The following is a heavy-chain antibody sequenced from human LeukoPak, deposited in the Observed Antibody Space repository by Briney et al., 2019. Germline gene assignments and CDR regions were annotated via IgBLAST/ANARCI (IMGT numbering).Heavy chain of an antibody. Sequence: SETLSLTCAVYGGSFSGYYWSWIRQPPGKGLEWIGEINHSGSTNYNPSLKSRVTMSVDKSKNQFSLWLSSVTAADTAVYYCASAEPRGIIWYPYWGQGTLVTVSS. CDR2: INHSGST. D-gene: IGHD6-13*01. J-gene: IGHJ4*02. CDR3: ASAEPRGIIWYPY. V-gene: IGHV4-34*01. CDR1: GGSFSGYY.